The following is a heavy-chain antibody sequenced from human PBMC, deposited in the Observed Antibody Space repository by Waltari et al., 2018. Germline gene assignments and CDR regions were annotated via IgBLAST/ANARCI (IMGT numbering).Heavy chain of an antibody. CDR3: AREGVPAAVRADYYYPMDV. CDR2: IHAGNGKT. Sequence: QVQLVQSGAEVKRPGASVKVSCKTSGYPFTSYIIHWLRQAPGQRPEWMGWIHAGNGKTKYSQKVQDRVTITRDTSASTGYMELSSLRSEDPGVYFCAREGVPAAVRADYYYPMDVWGQGTTVTVSS. CDR1: GYPFTSYI. V-gene: IGHV1-3*01. J-gene: IGHJ6*02. D-gene: IGHD2-2*01.